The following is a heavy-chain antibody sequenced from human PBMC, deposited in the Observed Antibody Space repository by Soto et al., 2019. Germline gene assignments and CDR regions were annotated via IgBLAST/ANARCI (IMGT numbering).Heavy chain of an antibody. CDR2: ITCSGEYT. Sequence: EVQLLVVGVGLVQPGGSLRLTCAACGFTFPSYLMSRARQAPGKGLEWVLTITCSGEYTYYADCVSGRFTISRDKSKRTLYMDMNSLRAEDTAVYYCAKRQLSGGPFHTWGQGTMVTVSS. V-gene: IGHV3-23*01. J-gene: IGHJ3*02. CDR3: AKRQLSGGPFHT. CDR1: GFTFPSYL. D-gene: IGHD1-1*01.